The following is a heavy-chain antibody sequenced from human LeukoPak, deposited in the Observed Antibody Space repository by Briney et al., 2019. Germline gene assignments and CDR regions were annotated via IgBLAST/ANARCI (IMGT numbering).Heavy chain of an antibody. CDR3: ARDRGTYYVGDAFDI. CDR1: GGSISSYY. J-gene: IGHJ3*02. V-gene: IGHV4-59*01. Sequence: PSETLSLTCTVSGGSISSYYWSWIRQPPGKGLEWIGYIYYSGSTNYNPSLKSRVTISVDTSKNQFSLKLSSVTAADTAVYYCARDRGTYYVGDAFDIWGQGTMVTVSS. D-gene: IGHD3-10*02. CDR2: IYYSGST.